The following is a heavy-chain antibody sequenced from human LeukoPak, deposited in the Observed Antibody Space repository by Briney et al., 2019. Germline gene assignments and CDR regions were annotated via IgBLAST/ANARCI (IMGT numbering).Heavy chain of an antibody. CDR1: GFTFSSYS. CDR3: ARDDYYDSSGYYPYYPADFQH. J-gene: IGHJ1*01. V-gene: IGHV3-21*01. Sequence: GGSLRLSCAASGFTFSSYSMNWVRQAPGKGLEWVSSISSSSSYIYYADPVKGRFTISRDNAKNSLYLQMNSLRAEDTAVYYCARDDYYDSSGYYPYYPADFQHWGQGTLVTVSS. D-gene: IGHD3-22*01. CDR2: ISSSSSYI.